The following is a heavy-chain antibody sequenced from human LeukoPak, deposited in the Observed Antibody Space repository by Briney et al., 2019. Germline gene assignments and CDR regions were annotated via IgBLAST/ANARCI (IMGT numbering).Heavy chain of an antibody. CDR1: GYSISSGYY. D-gene: IGHD3-3*01. CDR2: IYHSGST. Sequence: PSETLSLTWAVAGYSISSGYYWGWIRQPPGKGLEWIGSIYHSGSTYYNPSLKSRVTISVDTSKNQFSLKLSSVTAADTAVYYCARLSFLGVAHPSYWGQGTLVTVSS. CDR3: ARLSFLGVAHPSY. V-gene: IGHV4-38-2*01. J-gene: IGHJ4*02.